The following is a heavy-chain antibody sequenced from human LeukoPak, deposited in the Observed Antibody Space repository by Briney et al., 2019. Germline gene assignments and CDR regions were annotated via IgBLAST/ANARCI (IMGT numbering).Heavy chain of an antibody. Sequence: ASVKISCKASGYTFSNYGISWVRQAPGLGLEWMGWTSYNGNTNYAQKFQDRVTMTTDTSTTTAYMELRSLESDDTAVYYCARHSGSGWQALGYWGQGTLVTVSS. J-gene: IGHJ4*02. V-gene: IGHV1-18*04. CDR1: GYTFSNYG. CDR3: ARHSGSGWQALGY. D-gene: IGHD6-19*01. CDR2: TSYNGNT.